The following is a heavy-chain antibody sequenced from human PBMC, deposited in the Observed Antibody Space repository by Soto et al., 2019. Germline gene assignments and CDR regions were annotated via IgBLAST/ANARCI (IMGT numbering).Heavy chain of an antibody. CDR2: IIPMFGTP. J-gene: IGHJ6*02. Sequence: SVKVSCKASGGTFSKYDISWGRQAPGQGLEGLGGIIPMFGTPNYAHQFQRSVTISADESTTTAALQLSSRRSAETAVYYCAPPLRDSTFCHGLAVWGQWTTVTVSS. CDR3: APPLRDSTFCHGLAV. D-gene: IGHD3-22*01. CDR1: GGTFSKYD. V-gene: IGHV1-69*13.